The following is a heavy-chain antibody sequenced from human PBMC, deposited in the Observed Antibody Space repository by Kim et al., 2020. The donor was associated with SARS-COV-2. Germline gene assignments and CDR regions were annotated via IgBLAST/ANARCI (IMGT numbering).Heavy chain of an antibody. CDR3: AKEKGRDGYKIGYYFDY. CDR1: GFTFSSYA. J-gene: IGHJ4*02. Sequence: GGSLRLSCAASGFTFSSYAMSWVRQAPGKGLEWVSAISGSGGSTYYADSVKGRFTISRDNSKNTLYLQMNSLRAEDTAVYYCAKEKGRDGYKIGYYFDYWGQGTLVTVSS. D-gene: IGHD5-12*01. CDR2: ISGSGGST. V-gene: IGHV3-23*01.